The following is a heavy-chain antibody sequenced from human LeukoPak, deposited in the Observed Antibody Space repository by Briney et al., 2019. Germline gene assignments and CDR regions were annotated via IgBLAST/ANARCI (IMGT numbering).Heavy chain of an antibody. CDR2: IYHSGST. Sequence: SETLSLTCAVSGYSISSGYYWGWIRQPPGKGLEWIGSIYHSGSTYYNPSLKSRVTMSVDTSKNQFSLKLSSVTAVDTAVYYCVRSYSSREGTNTYFDYWGQGTLVTVSS. D-gene: IGHD1-14*01. CDR1: GYSISSGYY. V-gene: IGHV4-38-2*01. CDR3: VRSYSSREGTNTYFDY. J-gene: IGHJ4*02.